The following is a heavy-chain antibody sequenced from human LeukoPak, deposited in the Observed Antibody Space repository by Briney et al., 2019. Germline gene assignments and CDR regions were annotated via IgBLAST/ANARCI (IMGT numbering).Heavy chain of an antibody. CDR2: IYSGGST. D-gene: IGHD6-13*01. CDR1: GFTVSSNY. V-gene: IGHV3-66*01. Sequence: GGSLRLSCAASGFTVSSNYMSWVRQAPGKGLEWVSVIYSGGSTYYADSVKGRFTISRDNSKNTLYLKMNSLRAEDTAVYYCARALGSSWYRGGWVFDYWGQGTLVTVSS. J-gene: IGHJ4*02. CDR3: ARALGSSWYRGGWVFDY.